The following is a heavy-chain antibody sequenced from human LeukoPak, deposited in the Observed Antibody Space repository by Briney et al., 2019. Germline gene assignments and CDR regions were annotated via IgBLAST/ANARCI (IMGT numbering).Heavy chain of an antibody. V-gene: IGHV3-11*06. CDR1: GVTFSDPS. CDR3: ARDEDGDYGFDY. CDR2: ISGSSSDT. J-gene: IGHJ4*02. D-gene: IGHD4-17*01. Sequence: GGSLRLSCAASGVTFSDPSMLWIRRAPGKGLEWISYISGSSSDTNYADSVKGRFTISRDNAKNSLYLQMNSLRAEDTAVYYCARDEDGDYGFDYWGQGTLVTVSS.